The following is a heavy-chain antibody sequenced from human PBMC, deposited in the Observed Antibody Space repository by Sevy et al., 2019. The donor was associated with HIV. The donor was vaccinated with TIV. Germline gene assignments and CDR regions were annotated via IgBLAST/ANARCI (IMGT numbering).Heavy chain of an antibody. V-gene: IGHV3-11*01. J-gene: IGHJ3*02. CDR1: GFTFSDYY. D-gene: IGHD5-18*01. CDR3: ARDSLQLWRERDAFDI. Sequence: GGSLRLSCAASGFTFSDYYMSWIRQAPGKGLEWVSYISSGGSTIYYADSVKGRLTISRDNAKNSLYLQMNSLRAEDTAVYYCARDSLQLWRERDAFDIWGQGTMVTVSS. CDR2: ISSGGSTI.